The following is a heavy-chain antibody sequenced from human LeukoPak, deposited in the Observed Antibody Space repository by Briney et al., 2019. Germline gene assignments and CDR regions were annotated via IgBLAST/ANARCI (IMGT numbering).Heavy chain of an antibody. CDR3: ARLGGYSYGARIFDY. CDR2: IFHSGTT. V-gene: IGHV4-39*01. CDR1: DSITSTSYY. J-gene: IGHJ4*02. D-gene: IGHD5-18*01. Sequence: SETLSLTRTVSDSITSTSYYWAWIRQPPGKGLQWTASIFHSGTTYFNPSLKSRVTLSIDTSRSQYSLQLASVTAADTALYYCARLGGYSYGARIFDYWGQGIRVAVSS.